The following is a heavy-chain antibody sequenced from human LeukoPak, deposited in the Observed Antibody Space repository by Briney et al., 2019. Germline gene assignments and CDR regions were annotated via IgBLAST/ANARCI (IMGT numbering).Heavy chain of an antibody. CDR3: ARDSASVWPGSSGWSNWFDP. V-gene: IGHV1-18*01. CDR1: GYTFGRYG. CDR2: ISPYNGNT. J-gene: IGHJ5*02. D-gene: IGHD6-19*01. Sequence: AAVQVSCKASGYTFGRYGVSWVGQAPAEGLEGMAWISPYNGNTNYAQKFQGRVTMTTDTSTSTAYMELRSLRADDTAVYYCARDSASVWPGSSGWSNWFDPWGQGTLVTVSS.